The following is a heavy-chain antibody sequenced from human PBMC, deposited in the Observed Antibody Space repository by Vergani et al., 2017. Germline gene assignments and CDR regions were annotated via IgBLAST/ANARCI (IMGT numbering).Heavy chain of an antibody. V-gene: IGHV1-46*01. D-gene: IGHD5-12*01. CDR2: INPSGGST. Sequence: QVQLVQSGAEVRKPGASVKVSCKAFGYTFTRYSMRWVRQAPGQRLEWMGIINPSGGSTSYAQKFQGRVTMTRDTSTSTVYMELSSLRSEDTAVYYCARKDSGQYAFDIWGQGTMVTVSS. J-gene: IGHJ3*02. CDR1: GYTFTRYS. CDR3: ARKDSGQYAFDI.